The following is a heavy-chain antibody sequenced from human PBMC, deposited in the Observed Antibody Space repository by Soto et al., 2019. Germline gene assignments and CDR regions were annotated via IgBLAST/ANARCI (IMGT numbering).Heavy chain of an antibody. D-gene: IGHD6-19*01. CDR2: TSAYMVT. J-gene: IGHJ4*02. V-gene: IGHV1-18*01. Sequence: QVQLVQSGGEVKKRGASVKVSCKASGYTFTSYGISWVRQAPGQGLEWMGWTSAYMVTNYAQKFQGRVTMTTDTSTSTAYMELRSLRSDDTAVYYCARDSSGRANFDYWGQGTLVTVSS. CDR1: GYTFTSYG. CDR3: ARDSSGRANFDY.